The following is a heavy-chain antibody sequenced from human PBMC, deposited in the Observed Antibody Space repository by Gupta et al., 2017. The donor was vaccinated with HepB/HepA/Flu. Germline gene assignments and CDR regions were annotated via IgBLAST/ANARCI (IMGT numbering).Heavy chain of an antibody. CDR2: ISYDGSNK. Sequence: QVQLVESGGGVVQPGRSLRLSCAASGFTFSSYAMQWGRQAPGKGLEWVVVISYDGSNKYYADSVKGRFTISRDNSKNTLYLQMNSLRAEDTAVDYCARDGYDREEYYFDYWGQGTLVTVSS. V-gene: IGHV3-30-3*01. CDR3: ARDGYDREEYYFDY. J-gene: IGHJ4*02. D-gene: IGHD3-22*01. CDR1: GFTFSSYA.